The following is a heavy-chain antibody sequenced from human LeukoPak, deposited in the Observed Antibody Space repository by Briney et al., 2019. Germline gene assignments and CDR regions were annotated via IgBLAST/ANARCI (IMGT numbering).Heavy chain of an antibody. D-gene: IGHD6-19*01. J-gene: IGHJ1*01. CDR3: ARGDPPLRWLARRAEYFQH. CDR2: INHSGST. CDR1: GGSFSGYY. V-gene: IGHV4-34*01. Sequence: SETLSLTCAVYGGSFSGYYWSWIRQPPGEGLEWIGEINHSGSTNYNPSLKSRVTISVDTSKNQFSLKLSSVTAADTAVYYCARGDPPLRWLARRAEYFQHWGQGTLVTVSS.